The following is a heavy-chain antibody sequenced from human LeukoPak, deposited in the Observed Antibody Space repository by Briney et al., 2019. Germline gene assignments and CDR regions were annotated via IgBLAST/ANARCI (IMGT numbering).Heavy chain of an antibody. CDR3: AKVPSSDGSGSYGLYYFDY. D-gene: IGHD3-10*01. V-gene: IGHV3-30*02. Sequence: GGSLRLSCAASGFTFSSYGMHWVRQAPGKGLEWVAFIRYDGSNKYYADSVKGRFTISRGNSKNTLYLQMNSLRAEDTAVYYCAKVPSSDGSGSYGLYYFDYWGQGTLVTVSS. J-gene: IGHJ4*02. CDR1: GFTFSSYG. CDR2: IRYDGSNK.